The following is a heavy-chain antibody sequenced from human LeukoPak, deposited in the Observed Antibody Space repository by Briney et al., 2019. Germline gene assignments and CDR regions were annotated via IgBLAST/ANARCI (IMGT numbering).Heavy chain of an antibody. V-gene: IGHV4-34*01. CDR3: ARVTGYMIEDYFDY. CDR2: INYSGST. J-gene: IGHJ4*02. D-gene: IGHD3-22*01. CDR1: GGSFSGYY. Sequence: SETLSLTCAVYGGSFSGYYWSWIRQPPGKGLEWIGEINYSGSTNYNPSLKSRVTISVKTSKNQFSLKLSSVTAADTAVYYCARVTGYMIEDYFDYWGQGTLVTVSS.